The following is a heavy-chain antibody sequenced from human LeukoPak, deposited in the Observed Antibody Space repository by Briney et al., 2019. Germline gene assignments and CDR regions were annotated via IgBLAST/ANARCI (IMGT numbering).Heavy chain of an antibody. J-gene: IGHJ4*02. V-gene: IGHV3-21*01. D-gene: IGHD3-9*01. Sequence: GGSLRLSCAASGFTFSSYSMNWVRQAPGKGLEWVSSISSSSSSYIYYADSVKGRFTISRDNAKNSLYLQMNSLRAEDTAVYYCARELYDILTGSSLAIDYWGQGTLVTVSS. CDR1: GFTFSSYS. CDR2: ISSSSSSYI. CDR3: ARELYDILTGSSLAIDY.